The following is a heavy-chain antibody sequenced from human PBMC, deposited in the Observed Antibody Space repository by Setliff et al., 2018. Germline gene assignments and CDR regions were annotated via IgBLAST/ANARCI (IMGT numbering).Heavy chain of an antibody. CDR1: GGSIRSGTYY. J-gene: IGHJ6*03. CDR3: ARQGYYNFWSGYSEYYYYYMDV. Sequence: PSETLSLTCNVSGGSIRSGTYYWSWIRQPAERGREWIGHIYGTGSTSYNPSLKSRVTISVDTSKNQFSLKLSSVTAADTAVYYCARQGYYNFWSGYSEYYYYYMDVWGKGTTVTVSS. V-gene: IGHV4-61*09. CDR2: IYGTGST. D-gene: IGHD3-3*01.